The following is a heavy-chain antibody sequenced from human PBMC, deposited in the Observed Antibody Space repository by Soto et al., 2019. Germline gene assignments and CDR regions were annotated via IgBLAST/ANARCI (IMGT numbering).Heavy chain of an antibody. Sequence: SETLSLTCTVSGGSISSSSYYWGWIRQPPGKGLEWIGSIYYSGSTYYNPSLKSRVTISVDTSKNQFSLKLSSVTAADTAVYYCARQGNYYGSGSYYKRSPLRWFDPWGQGTLVTVSS. J-gene: IGHJ5*02. CDR1: GGSISSSSYY. V-gene: IGHV4-39*01. CDR3: ARQGNYYGSGSYYKRSPLRWFDP. D-gene: IGHD3-10*01. CDR2: IYYSGST.